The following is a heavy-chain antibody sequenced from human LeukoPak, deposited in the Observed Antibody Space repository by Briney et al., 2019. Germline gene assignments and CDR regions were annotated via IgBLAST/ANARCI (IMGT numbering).Heavy chain of an antibody. CDR1: GFTVSTNY. V-gene: IGHV3-53*01. Sequence: PGGSLRLSCAASGFTVSTNYMSWVRQAPGKGLKCVSVIYDGGSAYYADSVRGRFTISRDNSNLYLQMNSLRAEDTAVYYCARGASGTYSWVAYWGQGTLVTVSS. D-gene: IGHD1-26*01. J-gene: IGHJ4*01. CDR3: ARGASGTYSWVAY. CDR2: IYDGGSA.